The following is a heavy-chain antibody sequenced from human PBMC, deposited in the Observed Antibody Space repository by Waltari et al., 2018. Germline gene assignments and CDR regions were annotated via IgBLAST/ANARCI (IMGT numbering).Heavy chain of an antibody. V-gene: IGHV4-34*01. D-gene: IGHD6-13*01. CDR2: INHSGST. CDR1: GGSFSGYY. Sequence: QVQLQQWGAGLLKPSETLSLTCAVYGGSFSGYYWSWIRQPPGKGLEWIGEINHSGSTNYNPSLKSRGTISVDTSKNQFSLKLSSVTAADTAVYYCARGYIAAANDAFDIWGQGTMVTVSS. J-gene: IGHJ3*02. CDR3: ARGYIAAANDAFDI.